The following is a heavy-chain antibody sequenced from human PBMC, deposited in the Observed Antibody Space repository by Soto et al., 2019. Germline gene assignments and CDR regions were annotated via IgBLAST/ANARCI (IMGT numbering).Heavy chain of an antibody. Sequence: ASVKVSCKASGYTFTSYYMHWVRQAPGQGLEWMGIINPSGGSTSYAQKFQGRVTMTRDTSTSTVYMELSSLRSEDTAVYYCARLPEAGTTRGYYYYGMDVWGQGTTVTVSS. V-gene: IGHV1-46*01. CDR1: GYTFTSYY. D-gene: IGHD1-7*01. CDR3: ARLPEAGTTRGYYYYGMDV. J-gene: IGHJ6*02. CDR2: INPSGGST.